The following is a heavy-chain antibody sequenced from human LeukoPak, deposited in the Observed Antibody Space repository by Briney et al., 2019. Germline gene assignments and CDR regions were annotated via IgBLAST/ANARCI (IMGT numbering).Heavy chain of an antibody. J-gene: IGHJ4*02. Sequence: GGSLRLSCAASGFTFSSYGMNWDRQAPGKGLEWVSSISSSSSYIYYADSVKGRFTISRDNAKNSLYLQMNSLRAEDTAVYYCARDRVSMIRGVTALDYWGQGTLVTVSS. CDR2: ISSSSSYI. CDR1: GFTFSSYG. D-gene: IGHD3-10*01. V-gene: IGHV3-21*01. CDR3: ARDRVSMIRGVTALDY.